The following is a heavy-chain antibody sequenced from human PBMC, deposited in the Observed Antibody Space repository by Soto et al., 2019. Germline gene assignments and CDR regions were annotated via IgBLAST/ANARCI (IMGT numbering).Heavy chain of an antibody. Sequence: EVQLVEPGGGLVKPGGSLRLSCAASGFTFSSYSMNWVRQAPGKGLEWVSSISSSSSYIYYADSVKGRFTISRDNAKNSLYLQMNSLRAEDTAVYYCAREAWTWFGELPNMAPYYYYGMDVWGQGTTVTVSS. J-gene: IGHJ6*02. CDR1: GFTFSSYS. CDR2: ISSSSSYI. D-gene: IGHD3-10*01. V-gene: IGHV3-21*01. CDR3: AREAWTWFGELPNMAPYYYYGMDV.